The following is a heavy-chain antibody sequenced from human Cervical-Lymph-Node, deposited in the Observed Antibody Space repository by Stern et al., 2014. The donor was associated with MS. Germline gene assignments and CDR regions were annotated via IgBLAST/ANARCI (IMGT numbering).Heavy chain of an antibody. V-gene: IGHV3-33*01. CDR1: GFTFSSYG. J-gene: IGHJ6*02. Sequence: QVQLVQSGGGVVQPGRSLRLSCAASGFTFSSYGMHWVRQAPGKGLEWVAVIWYDRSNKYYADSVKGRFTISRDNYKNTLYLQMNSLRAEDTAVYYCARSSSPSPYYYYGMDVWGQGTTVTVSS. CDR2: IWYDRSNK. D-gene: IGHD6-13*01. CDR3: ARSSSPSPYYYYGMDV.